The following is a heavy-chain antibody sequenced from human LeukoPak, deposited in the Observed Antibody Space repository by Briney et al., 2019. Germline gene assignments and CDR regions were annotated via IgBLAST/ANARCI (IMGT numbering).Heavy chain of an antibody. D-gene: IGHD3-10*01. CDR2: ISGSGGST. CDR3: AKLPFGSGTGVGFDY. CDR1: GFTFSSYA. V-gene: IGHV3-23*01. Sequence: GGSLRLSCAAPGFTFSSYAMSWVRQAPGKGLEWVSAISGSGGSTYYADSVKGRFTISRDNSKNTLYLQMNSLRAEDTAVYYCAKLPFGSGTGVGFDYWGQGTLVTVSS. J-gene: IGHJ4*02.